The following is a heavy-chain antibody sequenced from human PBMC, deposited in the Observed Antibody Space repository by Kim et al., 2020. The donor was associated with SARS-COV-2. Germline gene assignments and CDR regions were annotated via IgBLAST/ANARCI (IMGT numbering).Heavy chain of an antibody. D-gene: IGHD3-10*01. CDR1: GYTFTSYW. Sequence: ESLKISCKGSGYTFTSYWIGWVRQMPGKGLEWMGMIYPGDSDTRYSPSFQGQVTISADKSISSAYLQWSSLKASDTAMYYCARSHYYGSEFDYWGQGTLVTVSS. CDR3: ARSHYYGSEFDY. V-gene: IGHV5-51*01. CDR2: IYPGDSDT. J-gene: IGHJ4*02.